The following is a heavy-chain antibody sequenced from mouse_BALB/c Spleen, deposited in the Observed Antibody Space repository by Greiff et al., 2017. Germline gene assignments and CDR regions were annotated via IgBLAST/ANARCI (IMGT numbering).Heavy chain of an antibody. CDR1: GFTFSSYT. J-gene: IGHJ2*01. V-gene: IGHV5-6-4*01. D-gene: IGHD1-1*01. CDR2: ISSGGSYT. CDR3: TRDRGITTGYFDY. Sequence: VEPGGGLVKPGGSLKLPCAASGFTFSSYTMSWVRQTPEKRLEWVATISSGGSYTYYPDSVKGRFTISRDNAKNTLYLQMSSLKSEDTAMYYCTRDRGITTGYFDYWGQGTTLTVSS.